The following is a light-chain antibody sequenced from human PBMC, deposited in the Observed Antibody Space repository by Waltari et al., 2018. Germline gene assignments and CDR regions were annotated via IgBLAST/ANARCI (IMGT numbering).Light chain of an antibody. Sequence: QSVLTQPPSVSAAPGQQVTISCSGSSSDIGNNYISWYQQVPGTAPKLLIYDNNKRPAGIPDRASGSKSGTSATLGITGLQTGDEADYYCGTWDSSLTTVVFGGGTKLTVL. CDR3: GTWDSSLTTVV. J-gene: IGLJ2*01. V-gene: IGLV1-51*01. CDR1: SSDIGNNY. CDR2: DNN.